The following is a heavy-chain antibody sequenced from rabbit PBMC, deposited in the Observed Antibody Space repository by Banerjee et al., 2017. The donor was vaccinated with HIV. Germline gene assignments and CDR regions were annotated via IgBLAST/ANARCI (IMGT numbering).Heavy chain of an antibody. J-gene: IGHJ4*01. V-gene: IGHV1S40*01. Sequence: QSLEESGGGLVQPEGSLTLTCKASGIDFSSYYYMCWVRQAPGKGLEWIGCIYTGTDSTYYASWARGQFTISKTSSTTVTLQMTSLTAADTATYFCARDVGSSVYIPNLWGPGTLVTVS. CDR2: IYTGTDST. CDR1: GIDFSSYYY. D-gene: IGHD8-1*01. CDR3: ARDVGSSVYIPNL.